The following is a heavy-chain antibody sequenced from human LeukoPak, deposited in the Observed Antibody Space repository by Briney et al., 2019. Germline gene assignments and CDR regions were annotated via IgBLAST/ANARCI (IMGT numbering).Heavy chain of an antibody. CDR3: ARQSYYSNPFDY. J-gene: IGHJ4*02. CDR1: GGSISSSSYY. Sequence: SETLSRTCTVSGGSISSSSYYWGWIRQPPGKGLEWIGSIYYSGSTYYNPSLKSRVTISVDTSKNQFSLKLSSVTAADTAVYYCARQSYYSNPFDYWGQGALVTVSS. V-gene: IGHV4-39*01. D-gene: IGHD4-11*01. CDR2: IYYSGST.